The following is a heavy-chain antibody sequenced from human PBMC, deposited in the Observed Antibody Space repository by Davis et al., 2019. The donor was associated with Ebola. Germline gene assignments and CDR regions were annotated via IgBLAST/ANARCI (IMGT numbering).Heavy chain of an antibody. V-gene: IGHV4-59*01. CDR2: IYYSGST. J-gene: IGHJ2*01. D-gene: IGHD3-22*01. CDR1: GGSISSYY. Sequence: MPSETLSLTCTVSGGSISSYYWSWIRQPPGKGLEWIGYIYYSGSTNYNPSLKSRVTISVDTSKNQFSLKLSSMTAADTAVYYCARGPGYYYDSSGYYSLRYFDLWGRGTLVTVSS. CDR3: ARGPGYYYDSSGYYSLRYFDL.